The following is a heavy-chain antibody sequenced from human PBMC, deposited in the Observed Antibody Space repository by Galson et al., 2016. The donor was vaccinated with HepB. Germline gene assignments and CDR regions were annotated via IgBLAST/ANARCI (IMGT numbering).Heavy chain of an antibody. J-gene: IGHJ4*02. Sequence: SLRLSCAVFGFTVSNNYMSWVRQAPGKGLEWVSVIYSGGSTYYADSVKGRFTISRDNSKKTVYLQMNSLRDEDTAVYYCARPWFGELARVFWGQGTLVTVSS. V-gene: IGHV3-53*01. D-gene: IGHD3-10*01. CDR3: ARPWFGELARVF. CDR1: GFTVSNNY. CDR2: IYSGGST.